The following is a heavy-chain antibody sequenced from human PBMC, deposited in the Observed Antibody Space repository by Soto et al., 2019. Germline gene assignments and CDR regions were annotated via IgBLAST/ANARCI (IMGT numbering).Heavy chain of an antibody. Sequence: PSETLSLTCAVYGGSFSGYYWSWIRQPPGKGLEWIGEINHSGSTNYNPSLKSRVTISVDTSKNQFSLKLSSVTAADTAVYYCARGILFELFGDLICRFAYSGQGSL. V-gene: IGHV4-34*01. CDR2: INHSGST. CDR1: GGSFSGYY. D-gene: IGHD3-3*01. J-gene: IGHJ4*02. CDR3: ARGILFELFGDLICRFAY.